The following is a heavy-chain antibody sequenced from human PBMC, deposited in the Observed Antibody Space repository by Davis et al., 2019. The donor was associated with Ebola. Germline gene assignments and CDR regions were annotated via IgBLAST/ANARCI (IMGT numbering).Heavy chain of an antibody. Sequence: GGSLRLSCAASGFTFSSYSMNWVRQAPGKWLEWVAVISYDGSNKYYADSVKGRFTISRDNSKNTLYLQMNSLRAEDTAVYYCARDSGGRGYSYGSYYYGMDVWGQGTTVTVSS. J-gene: IGHJ6*02. CDR1: GFTFSSYS. CDR2: ISYDGSNK. D-gene: IGHD5-18*01. V-gene: IGHV3-30*03. CDR3: ARDSGGRGYSYGSYYYGMDV.